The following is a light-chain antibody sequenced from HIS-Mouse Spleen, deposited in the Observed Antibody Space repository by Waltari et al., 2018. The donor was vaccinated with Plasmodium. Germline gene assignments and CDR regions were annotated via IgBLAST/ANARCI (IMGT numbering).Light chain of an antibody. V-gene: IGKV1-8*01. J-gene: IGKJ4*01. CDR2: AAS. Sequence: AIRMTQSPSSFSASTGGRVAIPCRPAKGISSYLAWSQQKPGKAPKLLIYAASTLQSGVPARFSGSGSGTDFTLTISCLQSEDFATYYCQQYYSYPLTFGGGTKVEIK. CDR3: QQYYSYPLT. CDR1: KGISSY.